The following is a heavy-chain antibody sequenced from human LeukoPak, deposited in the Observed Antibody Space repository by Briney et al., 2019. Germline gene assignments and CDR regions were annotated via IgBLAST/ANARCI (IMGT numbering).Heavy chain of an antibody. Sequence: GGSLRLSCAASGFTFSSAWMSWVRQAPGKGLEWVGRIKSKTDGGTTDYAAPVKGRFTISRDDSKNTLYLQMNSLKTEDTAVYYCTTESYDFWSGGDYYYGMDVWGQGTTVTVSS. J-gene: IGHJ6*02. CDR3: TTESYDFWSGGDYYYGMDV. CDR2: IKSKTDGGTT. V-gene: IGHV3-15*01. CDR1: GFTFSSAW. D-gene: IGHD3-3*01.